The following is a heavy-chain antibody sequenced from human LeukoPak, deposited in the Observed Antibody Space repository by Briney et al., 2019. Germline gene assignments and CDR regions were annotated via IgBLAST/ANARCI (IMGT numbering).Heavy chain of an antibody. CDR1: GFTFSNYA. J-gene: IGHJ4*02. D-gene: IGHD2-15*01. CDR2: ISGSGGST. V-gene: IGHV3-23*01. Sequence: GGSLRLSFAASGFTFSNYAMRWVHQAAGKGVAWVSVISGSGGSTYYADSVKGRFTISRDNSKNTLYLQMNSLRAEDTAVYYCAKDPSARIRSVDYWGQGTLVTVSP. CDR3: AKDPSARIRSVDY.